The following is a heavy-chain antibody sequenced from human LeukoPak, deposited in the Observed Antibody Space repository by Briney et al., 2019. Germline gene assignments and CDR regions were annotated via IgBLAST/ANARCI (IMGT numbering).Heavy chain of an antibody. V-gene: IGHV4-30-4*01. CDR3: ASGLLWFGGTVDV. Sequence: SETLSLTCTVSGGSISSGDYYWSWIRQPPGKGLEWIGYIYYSGSTYYNPSLKSRVTISVDTSKNQFSLKLSSVTAADTAVYYCASGLLWFGGTVDVWGQGTTVTVSS. CDR2: IYYSGST. CDR1: GGSISSGDYY. D-gene: IGHD3-10*01. J-gene: IGHJ6*02.